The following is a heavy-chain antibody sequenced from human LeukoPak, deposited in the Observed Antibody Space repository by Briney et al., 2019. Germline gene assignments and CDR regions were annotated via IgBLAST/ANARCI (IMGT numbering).Heavy chain of an antibody. CDR2: IYYSGTT. J-gene: IGHJ6*02. V-gene: IGHV4-59*13. CDR3: ASLYGMDV. CDR1: GGSISSYY. Sequence: SETLSLTCTVSGGSISSYYWSWIRQPPGKGLEWIGYIYYSGTTNYNSSLKSRVTISVDTSKHQFSLKLTSVTAADTAVYYCASLYGMDVWGQGTTVTVSS.